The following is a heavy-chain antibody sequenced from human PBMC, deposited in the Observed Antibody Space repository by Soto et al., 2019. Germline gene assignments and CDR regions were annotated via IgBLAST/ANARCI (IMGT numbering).Heavy chain of an antibody. CDR1: GFNFKKFA. CDR3: ARGGYCSGGRCLWKSTGMDV. D-gene: IGHD2-15*01. V-gene: IGHV3-23*01. CDR2: ISCCGGSA. J-gene: IGHJ6*02. Sequence: EVQLLESGGGVVQPGGSLRLSCVASGFNFKKFAMAWVRQAAGEGLEWVSGISCCGGSASYADSVKGRFTISRDNAQNSLDLQMDRLRAEDTAVYFCARGGYCSGGRCLWKSTGMDVWGRGTTVTVSS.